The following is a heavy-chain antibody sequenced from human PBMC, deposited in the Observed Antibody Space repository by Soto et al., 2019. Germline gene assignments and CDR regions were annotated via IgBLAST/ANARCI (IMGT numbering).Heavy chain of an antibody. CDR3: GIQVRGTLHALVDA. D-gene: IGHD2-2*01. CDR2: INHDGYS. V-gene: IGHV4-59*08. Sequence: QVQLQQSGPGLVKPSETLSLTCTVSGGSIINYYCSWFRQSPGKGLEWIGYINHDGYSAYNLSLKRRRTMSADTSKTQFTLMLDSVTATDRDMYCCGIQVRGTLHALVDAWAQGTKVIASS. CDR1: GGSIINYY. J-gene: IGHJ6*02.